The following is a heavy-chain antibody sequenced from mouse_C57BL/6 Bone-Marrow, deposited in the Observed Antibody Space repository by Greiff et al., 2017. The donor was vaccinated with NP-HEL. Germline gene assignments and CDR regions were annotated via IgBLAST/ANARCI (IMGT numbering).Heavy chain of an antibody. CDR2: IYPRSGNT. D-gene: IGHD1-1*01. V-gene: IGHV1-81*01. CDR1: GYTFTSYG. J-gene: IGHJ2*01. CDR3: ARNGITTVVPTGGDY. Sequence: QVQLQQSGAELARPGASVKLSCKASGYTFTSYGISWVKQRTGQGLEWIGEIYPRSGNTYYNEKFKGKATLTADKSSSTAYMELRSLTSEDSAVYFCARNGITTVVPTGGDYWGQGTTLTVSS.